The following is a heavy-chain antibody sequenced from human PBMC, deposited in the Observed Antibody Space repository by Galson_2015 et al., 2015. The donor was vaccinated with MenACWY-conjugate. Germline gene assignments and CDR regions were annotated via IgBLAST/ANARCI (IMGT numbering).Heavy chain of an antibody. J-gene: IGHJ4*02. D-gene: IGHD1-1*01. V-gene: IGHV3-15*01. CDR1: GFTFSNAW. Sequence: SLRLSCAASGFTFSNAWMSWVRQAPGKGLEWVGRIKSKTDGGTTDYAAPVKGRFTISRDDSKNTLYLQMNSLKTEDTAVYYCTTDPGTPSSVGYFDYWGQGPLVTVSS. CDR3: TTDPGTPSSVGYFDY. CDR2: IKSKTDGGTT.